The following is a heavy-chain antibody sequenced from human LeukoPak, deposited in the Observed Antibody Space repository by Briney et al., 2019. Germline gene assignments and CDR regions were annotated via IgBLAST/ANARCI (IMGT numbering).Heavy chain of an antibody. CDR2: LIPIYGSA. CDR1: GGGFTFTSHA. V-gene: IGHV1-69*13. CDR3: AGFFYDNSGDAFDI. J-gene: IGHJ3*02. Sequence: ASVKVSCKASGGGFTFTSHAISWVRQAPGQGLEWVGGLIPIYGSANYAQKFQGRVTITSDESTRTVYMELSSLRPEDSAVYYCAGFFYDNSGDAFDIWGQGTMVTVSS. D-gene: IGHD3-22*01.